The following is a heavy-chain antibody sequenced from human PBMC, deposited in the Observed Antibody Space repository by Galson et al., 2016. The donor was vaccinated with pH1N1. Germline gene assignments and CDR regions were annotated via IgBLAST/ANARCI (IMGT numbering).Heavy chain of an antibody. D-gene: IGHD3-22*01. V-gene: IGHV4-31*03. Sequence: TLSLTCTVSSGSISSGGYSWSWIRQHPGKGLEWIGYIYYIGSTGYNPSLKSRVSMSLDMSKKQFSLNLRSVTAADTAVYYCARNAWDGSGLNYFDSWGQGILVSVSS. J-gene: IGHJ5*01. CDR3: ARNAWDGSGLNYFDS. CDR1: SGSISSGGYS. CDR2: IYYIGST.